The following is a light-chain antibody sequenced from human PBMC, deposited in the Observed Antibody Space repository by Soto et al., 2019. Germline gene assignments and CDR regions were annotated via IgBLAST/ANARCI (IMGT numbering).Light chain of an antibody. CDR1: QSISSW. Sequence: DIQMTQSPSTLSASVGDRVTITCRASQSISSWSAWYQQKPGKAPKLLIYDASSLESGVPSRFSGSGSGTEFTLTISSLQPDDFATYYCQQYNSYSPTFGGGTKVEIK. J-gene: IGKJ4*01. V-gene: IGKV1-5*01. CDR3: QQYNSYSPT. CDR2: DAS.